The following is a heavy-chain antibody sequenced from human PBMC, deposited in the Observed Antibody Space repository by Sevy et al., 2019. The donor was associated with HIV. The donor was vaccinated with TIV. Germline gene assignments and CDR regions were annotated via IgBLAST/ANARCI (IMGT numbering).Heavy chain of an antibody. D-gene: IGHD1-26*01. CDR3: ATTSTPLYYYALDV. V-gene: IGHV3-53*01. J-gene: IGHJ6*02. CDR2: IYSGEYT. Sequence: GGSLRLSCAASGFTVSSNYMSWVRQAPGKGLEWVSVIYSGEYTYYADSVKGQFTISRDISKNTLNLQMNSLRAEDTAIYYCATTSTPLYYYALDVWGQGTTVTVSS. CDR1: GFTVSSNY.